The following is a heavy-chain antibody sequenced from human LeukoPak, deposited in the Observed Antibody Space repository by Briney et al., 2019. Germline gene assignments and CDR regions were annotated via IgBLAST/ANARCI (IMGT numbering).Heavy chain of an antibody. CDR2: IKQDGGEK. J-gene: IGHJ3*02. CDR1: STSNYY. V-gene: IGHV3-7*01. CDR3: ARDRRDGYNFDAFDI. D-gene: IGHD5-24*01. Sequence: STSNYYWGWVRQPPGKGLEWVANIKQDGGEKYYVDSVKGRFTISRDNAKNSLYLQMNSLRAEDTAVYYCARDRRDGYNFDAFDIWGQGTMVTVSS.